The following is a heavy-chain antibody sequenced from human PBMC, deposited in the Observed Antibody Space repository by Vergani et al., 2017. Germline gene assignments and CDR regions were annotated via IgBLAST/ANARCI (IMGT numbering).Heavy chain of an antibody. CDR1: GYTFTSYG. J-gene: IGHJ4*02. D-gene: IGHD3-22*01. Sequence: QVQLVQSGAEVKKPGASVKVSCKASGYTFTSYGISWVRQAPGQGLEWMGWISAYNGNTNYAQNLQGRVTMTTDTSTSTAYMELRSLRSDDTAVYYCASDLTYYYGSSGYPTSVYFDYWGQGTLVTVSS. CDR3: ASDLTYYYGSSGYPTSVYFDY. CDR2: ISAYNGNT. V-gene: IGHV1-18*01.